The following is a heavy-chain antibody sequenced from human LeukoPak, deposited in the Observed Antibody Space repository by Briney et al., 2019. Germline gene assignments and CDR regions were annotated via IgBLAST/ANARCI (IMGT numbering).Heavy chain of an antibody. CDR2: IRSKAYGGTT. D-gene: IGHD6-13*01. V-gene: IGHV3-49*04. CDR3: TKYSSSHGMDV. Sequence: GGSLRLSCTAFGFTFGDYAMSWVRQAPGKGLEWVGFIRSKAYGGTTEYAASVKGRFTISRDDSKSIAYLQMNSLKTEDTAVYYCTKYSSSHGMDVWGKGTTVTVSS. CDR1: GFTFGDYA. J-gene: IGHJ6*04.